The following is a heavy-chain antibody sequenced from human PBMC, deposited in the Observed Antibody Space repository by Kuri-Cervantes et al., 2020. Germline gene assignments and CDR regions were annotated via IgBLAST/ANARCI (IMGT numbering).Heavy chain of an antibody. CDR2: IYYSGST. J-gene: IGHJ6*02. D-gene: IGHD3-22*01. Sequence: SCTVSGGSISSYYWSWIRQPPGKGLEWIGYIYYSGSTNYNPSLKSRVTISVDTSKNQFSLKLSSVTAADTAVYYCARDRSSGYYNYYYGMDVCGQGTTVTVSS. CDR3: ARDRSSGYYNYYYGMDV. CDR1: GGSISSYY. V-gene: IGHV4-59*01.